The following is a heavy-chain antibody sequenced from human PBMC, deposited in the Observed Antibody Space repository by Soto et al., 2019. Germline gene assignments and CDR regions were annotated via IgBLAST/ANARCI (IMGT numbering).Heavy chain of an antibody. Sequence: PGESLKISCKGSVYSFSTFWIAWVRQLPGKGLEWMGLIYPLDSHTTYSPSFQGQVTFSADRSTDTAYLQWSTLKASDSGIYYCARGGKNGNSAVFDSWGQGALVTVSS. CDR2: IYPLDSHT. D-gene: IGHD1-1*01. V-gene: IGHV5-51*01. CDR1: VYSFSTFW. CDR3: ARGGKNGNSAVFDS. J-gene: IGHJ4*02.